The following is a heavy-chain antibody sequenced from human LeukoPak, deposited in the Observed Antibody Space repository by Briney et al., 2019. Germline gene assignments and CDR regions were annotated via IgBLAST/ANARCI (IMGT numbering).Heavy chain of an antibody. Sequence: GASVKVSCKASGGTFSSYAISWVRQAPGQGHEWKGGIIPIFGTANYAQKFQGRVTITADKSTSTAYMELSSLRSEDTAVYYCARARGDTAMDYYFDYWGQGTLVTVSS. CDR3: ARARGDTAMDYYFDY. J-gene: IGHJ4*02. CDR1: GGTFSSYA. V-gene: IGHV1-69*06. CDR2: IIPIFGTA. D-gene: IGHD5-18*01.